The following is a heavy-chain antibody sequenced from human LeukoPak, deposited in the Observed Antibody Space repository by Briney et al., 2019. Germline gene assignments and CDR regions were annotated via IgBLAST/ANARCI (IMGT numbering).Heavy chain of an antibody. V-gene: IGHV4-34*11. CDR2: IHSSGST. CDR3: ARDRPGGSSLDY. J-gene: IGHJ4*02. Sequence: SETLSLTCAVYGGSLSGYYWSWIRQPPGKGLEWIAYIHSSGSTSYNPSLKSRVTISVDTSKNEFSLKLTSVNAADTAVYYCARDRPGGSSLDYWGQGILVTVSS. CDR1: GGSLSGYY. D-gene: IGHD6-13*01.